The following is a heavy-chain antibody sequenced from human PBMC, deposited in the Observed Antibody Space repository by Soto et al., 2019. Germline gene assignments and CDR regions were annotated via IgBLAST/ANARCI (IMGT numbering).Heavy chain of an antibody. V-gene: IGHV4-59*01. Sequence: PSETLSLTCIVSGGSISSYYWSWIRQPPGKGLEWIGYVSYSGSTNYNPSLKSRVSMSVDTSKNHFSLKLSSVTAADTAVYYCARPRSYYYGSGSNDAFDIWGQGTMVTVSS. CDR2: VSYSGST. CDR3: ARPRSYYYGSGSNDAFDI. CDR1: GGSISSYY. J-gene: IGHJ3*02. D-gene: IGHD3-10*01.